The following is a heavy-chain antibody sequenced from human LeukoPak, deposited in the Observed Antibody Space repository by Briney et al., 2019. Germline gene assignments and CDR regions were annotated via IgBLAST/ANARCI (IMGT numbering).Heavy chain of an antibody. Sequence: GRSLRLSCAASGFTFSSYGMHWVRQAPGKGLEWVAVISYDGSNKYYADSVKGRFTISRDNSKNTLYLQMNSLRAEDTAVYYCAKEAYYDSSGYQNYWGQGTLVTVSS. J-gene: IGHJ4*02. V-gene: IGHV3-30*18. D-gene: IGHD3-22*01. CDR2: ISYDGSNK. CDR1: GFTFSSYG. CDR3: AKEAYYDSSGYQNY.